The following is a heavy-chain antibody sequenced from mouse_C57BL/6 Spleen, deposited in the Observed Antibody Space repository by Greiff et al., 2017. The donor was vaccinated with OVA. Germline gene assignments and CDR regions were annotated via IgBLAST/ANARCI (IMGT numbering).Heavy chain of an antibody. CDR3: ARWVYDGYRYFDV. V-gene: IGHV1-53*01. CDR2: INPSNGGT. CDR1: GYTFTSYW. D-gene: IGHD2-3*01. Sequence: QVQLQQSGTELVKPGASVKLSCKASGYTFTSYWMHWVKQRPGQGLEWIGNINPSNGGTNYNEKFKSKATLTVDKSSSTAYMQLSSLTSEDSAVYYCARWVYDGYRYFDVWGTGTTVTVSS. J-gene: IGHJ1*03.